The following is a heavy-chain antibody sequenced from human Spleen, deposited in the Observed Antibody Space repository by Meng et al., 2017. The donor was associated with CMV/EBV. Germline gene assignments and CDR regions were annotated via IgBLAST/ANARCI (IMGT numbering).Heavy chain of an antibody. J-gene: IGHJ5*02. Sequence: LSCTVSGGSISSYFWSWIRQPPGKGLEWIGYFYNSGSTNYNPSLKSRVTISVDTSKNQISLRLTSVTAADTAVYYCAREGVGDCSGGSCYSGWFDPWGQGTLVTVSS. CDR1: GGSISSYF. CDR2: FYNSGST. V-gene: IGHV4-59*01. CDR3: AREGVGDCSGGSCYSGWFDP. D-gene: IGHD2-15*01.